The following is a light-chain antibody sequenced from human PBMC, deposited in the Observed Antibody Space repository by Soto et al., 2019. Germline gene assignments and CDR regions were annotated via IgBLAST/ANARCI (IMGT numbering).Light chain of an antibody. J-gene: IGKJ5*01. V-gene: IGKV3-11*01. Sequence: EIVLTQSPGILSLSPGERATLSCRASQSVSNDFLAWYQQKPGQAPRLLIYDASNRATGIPARFSGSGSGTDFTLTISSLEPEDFAVYYCQQRSNWPRGITFGQGTRLEIK. CDR2: DAS. CDR3: QQRSNWPRGIT. CDR1: QSVSNDF.